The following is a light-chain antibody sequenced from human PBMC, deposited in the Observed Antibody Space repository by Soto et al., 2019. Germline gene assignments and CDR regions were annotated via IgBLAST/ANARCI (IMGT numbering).Light chain of an antibody. Sequence: EVVMTQSPATVSVSPGERVTLSCRASQSVSNNLAWYQQKPGQVPRLLMFGASSRATGIPDRFSGSGSGTDFTLTISRLEPEDFAVYYCQHYGSSWTFGQGTKVDIK. V-gene: IGKV3-20*01. CDR3: QHYGSSWT. CDR1: QSVSNN. CDR2: GAS. J-gene: IGKJ1*01.